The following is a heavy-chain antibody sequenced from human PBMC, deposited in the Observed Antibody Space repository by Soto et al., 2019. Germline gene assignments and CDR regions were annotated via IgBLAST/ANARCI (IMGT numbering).Heavy chain of an antibody. D-gene: IGHD3-22*01. J-gene: IGHJ6*02. Sequence: SETLSLTCTVSGGSISSYYWSWIRQPAGKGLEWIGRIYTSGSTNYNPSLKSRVTMSVDTSKNQFSLKLSSVTAADTAVYYCAGSYYYDSSGYSYYYGMDVWGQGTTVTVSS. CDR1: GGSISSYY. CDR3: AGSYYYDSSGYSYYYGMDV. V-gene: IGHV4-4*07. CDR2: IYTSGST.